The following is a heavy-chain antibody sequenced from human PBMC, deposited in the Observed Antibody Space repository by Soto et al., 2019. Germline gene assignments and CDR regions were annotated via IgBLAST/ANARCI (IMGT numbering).Heavy chain of an antibody. D-gene: IGHD3-22*01. J-gene: IGHJ4*02. CDR2: ISYDGSNK. CDR3: AKDLVYYYDSSGYYYGGGFDY. Sequence: PGGSLRLSCAASGFTFSSYGMHWVRQAPGKGLEWVAVISYDGSNKYYADSVKGRFTISRDNSKNTLYLQMNSLRAEDTAVYYCAKDLVYYYDSSGYYYGGGFDYWGQGTLVTVS. V-gene: IGHV3-30*18. CDR1: GFTFSSYG.